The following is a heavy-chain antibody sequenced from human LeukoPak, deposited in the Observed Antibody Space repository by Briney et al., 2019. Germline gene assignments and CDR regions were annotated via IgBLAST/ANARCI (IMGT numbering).Heavy chain of an antibody. V-gene: IGHV3-30-3*01. Sequence: GRSLRLACAASGFTFSSYAMHWVRQAPGKGLEWVAVISYDGSNKYYADSVKGRFTISRDNSKNTLYLQMNSLRAEDTAVYYCARDRRYYDSSGYPWWGQGTLVTASS. J-gene: IGHJ4*02. CDR2: ISYDGSNK. CDR1: GFTFSSYA. D-gene: IGHD3-22*01. CDR3: ARDRRYYDSSGYPW.